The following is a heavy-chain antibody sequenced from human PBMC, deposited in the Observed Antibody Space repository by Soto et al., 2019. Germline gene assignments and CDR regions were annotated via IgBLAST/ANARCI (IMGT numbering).Heavy chain of an antibody. D-gene: IGHD3-10*01. J-gene: IGHJ6*02. CDR3: ATSADYYYGSGTLGGMDV. CDR2: IYYSGST. Sequence: QVQLQESGPGLVKPSQTLSLTCTVSGGSISSGAYYWSWLRQHPGKGLEGIGYIYYSGSTYYNPSPTSRVTISVDTSKNPFSLKLSSVTAADTAVYFCATSADYYYGSGTLGGMDVWCQGTTVTVS. CDR1: GGSISSGAYY. V-gene: IGHV4-31*03.